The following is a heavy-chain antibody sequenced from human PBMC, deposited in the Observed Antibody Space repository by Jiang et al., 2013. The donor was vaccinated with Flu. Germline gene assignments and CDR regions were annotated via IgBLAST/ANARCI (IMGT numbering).Heavy chain of an antibody. V-gene: IGHV4-61*01. CDR1: GGSVSSGSCY. D-gene: IGHD3-22*01. CDR3: ARDRYYYDSSGYGQFDY. J-gene: IGHJ4*02. CDR2: IYYSGST. Sequence: GLVKPSETLSLTCTVSGGSVSSGSCYWSWIRQPPGKGLEWIGYIYYSGSTSYNPSLKSRVTISVDTSKNQFSLKLSSVTAADTAVYYCARDRYYYDSSGYGQFDYWGQGTLVTVSS.